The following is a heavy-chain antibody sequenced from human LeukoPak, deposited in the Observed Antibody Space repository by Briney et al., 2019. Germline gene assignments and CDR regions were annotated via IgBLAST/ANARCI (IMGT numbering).Heavy chain of an antibody. CDR1: GYTFTGYY. J-gene: IGHJ4*02. D-gene: IGHD3-10*01. CDR3: ARDSGRVGFDY. V-gene: IGHV1-2*02. CDR2: INPNSGGT. Sequence: ASVKVSCKASGYTFTGYYMHWVRQAPGQGLEWMGWINPNSGGTNYAQKFQGRVTMTRDTSTSTAYMELRSLRSDDTAVYYCARDSGRVGFDYWGQGTLVTVSS.